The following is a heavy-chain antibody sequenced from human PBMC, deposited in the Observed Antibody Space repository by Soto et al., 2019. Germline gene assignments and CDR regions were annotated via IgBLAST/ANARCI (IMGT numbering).Heavy chain of an antibody. Sequence: EVQLVESGGGLVQPGGSLRLSCAASGFTFSSYWMSWVRQAPGKGLEWVANIKQDGSEKYYVDSVKGRFTISRDNAKNSLYLQMNSLRAEDTAVYYCASGDYYDSSGYYYIDNYWGQGTLVTVSS. CDR3: ASGDYYDSSGYYYIDNY. V-gene: IGHV3-7*01. D-gene: IGHD3-22*01. CDR1: GFTFSSYW. CDR2: IKQDGSEK. J-gene: IGHJ4*02.